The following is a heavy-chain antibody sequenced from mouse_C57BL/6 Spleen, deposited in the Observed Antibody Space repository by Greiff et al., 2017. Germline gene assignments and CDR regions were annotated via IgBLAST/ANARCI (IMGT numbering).Heavy chain of an antibody. CDR3: AKGGDYGSSWFAY. D-gene: IGHD1-1*01. CDR2: INPNNGGT. CDR1: GYTFTDYN. Sequence: EVQLQQSGPELVKPGASVKMSCKASGYTFTDYNMHWVKQSHGKSLEWIGYINPNNGGTSYNQKFKGKATLTVNKSSSTAYMELRSLKSDDYAVYYCAKGGDYGSSWFAYWGQGTLVTVSA. V-gene: IGHV1-22*01. J-gene: IGHJ3*01.